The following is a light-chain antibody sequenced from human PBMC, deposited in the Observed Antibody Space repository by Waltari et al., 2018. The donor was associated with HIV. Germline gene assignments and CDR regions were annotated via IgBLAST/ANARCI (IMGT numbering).Light chain of an antibody. CDR3: QQYGDSPFT. J-gene: IGKJ3*01. V-gene: IGKV3-20*01. Sequence: EIVLTQSPDTLSLSPGKRATLSCRARQTVISNYLAWYQQKPGQAPRLLVYGASSRAAGIADRFSGSGSGTDFTLIISRVEPEDSAVFYCQQYGDSPFTFGPGTKVEIK. CDR2: GAS. CDR1: QTVISNY.